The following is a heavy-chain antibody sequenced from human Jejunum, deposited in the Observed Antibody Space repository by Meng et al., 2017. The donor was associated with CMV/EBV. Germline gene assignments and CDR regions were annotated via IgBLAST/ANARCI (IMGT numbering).Heavy chain of an antibody. CDR3: ARDRGSSGWSNWFDP. J-gene: IGHJ5*02. CDR2: INTDTGKT. V-gene: IGHV7-4-1*02. CDR1: GYTSTTYY. D-gene: IGHD6-13*01. Sequence: QLGKSWAEVKTPGTSVKVSCKAAGYTSTTYYMHWARQAPGQGLEWMGGINTDTGKTTYAQGCTGRLVFSLDPSVRTAYLQISSLKAEDTAVYYCARDRGSSGWSNWFDPWGQGTLVTVSS.